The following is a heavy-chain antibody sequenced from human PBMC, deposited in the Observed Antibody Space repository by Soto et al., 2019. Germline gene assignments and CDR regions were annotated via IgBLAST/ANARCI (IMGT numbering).Heavy chain of an antibody. CDR3: AKDSEGFGYYDSSGYPDAFDI. CDR2: ISGSGGST. J-gene: IGHJ3*02. D-gene: IGHD3-22*01. Sequence: GGSLRLSCAASGFTFSSYAMSWVRQAPGKGLEWVSAISGSGGSTYYADSVKGRFTISRDNSKNTLYLQMNSLRAEDTAVYYCAKDSEGFGYYDSSGYPDAFDIWGQGTMVTVSS. V-gene: IGHV3-23*01. CDR1: GFTFSSYA.